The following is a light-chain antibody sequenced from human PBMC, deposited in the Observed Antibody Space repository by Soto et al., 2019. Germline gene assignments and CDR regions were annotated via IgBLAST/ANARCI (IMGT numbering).Light chain of an antibody. Sequence: QSVLTQPPSVSGTPGQRVTISCSGSSSSIGTNYVYWHQQLPGTAPRLLIYRDSQRPSGVPDRFSGSKSGTSASLAISGLRSGDEAGSDCAAWDSRLRDWVFGGGTKLTGL. CDR1: SSSIGTNY. CDR2: RDS. CDR3: AAWDSRLRDWV. V-gene: IGLV1-47*01. J-gene: IGLJ3*02.